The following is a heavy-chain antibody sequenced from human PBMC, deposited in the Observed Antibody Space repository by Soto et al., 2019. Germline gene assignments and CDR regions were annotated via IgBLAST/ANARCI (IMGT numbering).Heavy chain of an antibody. CDR2: IYHSGST. CDR3: ARDKITGLFDY. D-gene: IGHD2-8*02. Sequence: SETLSLTCTVSGVSISSGGYYWSWIRQHPGKGLEWIGYIYHSGSTNYNPSLKSRVTISVDTSKNQFSLKLTSVTAADTAVHYCARDKITGLFDYWGQGTLVTVSS. CDR1: GVSISSGGYY. V-gene: IGHV4-31*03. J-gene: IGHJ4*02.